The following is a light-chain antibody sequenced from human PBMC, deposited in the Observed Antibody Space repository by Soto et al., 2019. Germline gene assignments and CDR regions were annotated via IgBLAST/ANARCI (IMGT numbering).Light chain of an antibody. CDR1: QDIGNF. J-gene: IGKJ5*01. V-gene: IGKV1-33*01. CDR2: DAA. CDR3: QQYDRLPIT. Sequence: EIQMKRSPSSLSASVGDRVTITCQASQDIGNFLTWYQQKPGRAPVLLIYDAANLATGVPPRFSGSGSGRDFTLTISSLQPEDIAAYYCQQYDRLPITFGQGTRLEIK.